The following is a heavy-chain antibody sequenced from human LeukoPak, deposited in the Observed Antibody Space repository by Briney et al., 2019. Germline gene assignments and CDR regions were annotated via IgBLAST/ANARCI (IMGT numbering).Heavy chain of an antibody. J-gene: IGHJ4*02. V-gene: IGHV3-53*01. CDR2: IYSGGST. Sequence: PGGSLRLSCAASGFTVSSNYMSWVPQAPGKGLEWVSLIYSGGSTYYADSVKGRFTISRDNSKNTVYPQMNSLRADDAAVYYCARDLRLWGQGTLVTVSS. CDR1: GFTVSSNY. CDR3: ARDLRL.